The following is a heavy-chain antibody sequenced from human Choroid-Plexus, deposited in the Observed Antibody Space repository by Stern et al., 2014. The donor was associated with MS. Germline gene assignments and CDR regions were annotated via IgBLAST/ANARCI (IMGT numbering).Heavy chain of an antibody. CDR2: VSYDGSNK. V-gene: IGHV3-30*18. Sequence: MQLVESGGGVVQPGRPLRLSCVASGFTLGSCAMHWVRQAPGKGLEWVAGVSYDGSNKYYADSGKGRFPISRDNSQNTLYMQMSSLRPEDTAVYYCAKDRQYLTYFFDHWGQGSLVTVSS. D-gene: IGHD2/OR15-2a*01. CDR3: AKDRQYLTYFFDH. J-gene: IGHJ5*02. CDR1: GFTLGSCA.